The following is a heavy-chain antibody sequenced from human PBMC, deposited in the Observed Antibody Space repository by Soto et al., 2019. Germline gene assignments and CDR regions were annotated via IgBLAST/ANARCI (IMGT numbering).Heavy chain of an antibody. Sequence: GGSLRLSCAASGFTFSSYAMSWVRQAPGKGLEWVSAISGSGGSTYYADSVKGRFTISRDNSKNTLYLQMNSLRAEDTAVYYCATLRVNIVATFDYWGQGTLVTVSS. CDR1: GFTFSSYA. V-gene: IGHV3-23*01. J-gene: IGHJ4*02. D-gene: IGHD5-12*01. CDR2: ISGSGGST. CDR3: ATLRVNIVATFDY.